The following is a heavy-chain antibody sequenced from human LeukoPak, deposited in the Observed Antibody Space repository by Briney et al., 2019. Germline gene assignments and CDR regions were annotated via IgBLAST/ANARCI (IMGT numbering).Heavy chain of an antibody. J-gene: IGHJ4*02. CDR3: TSFPYGSGSGTDY. D-gene: IGHD3-10*01. Sequence: GGSLRLSCAASGFIFSSYGMHWVRQASGKGLEWVGRIRSKANSYATAYAASVKGRFTISRDDSKNTAYLQMNSLKTEDTAVYYCTSFPYGSGSGTDYWGQGTLVTVSS. CDR1: GFIFSSYG. CDR2: IRSKANSYAT. V-gene: IGHV3-73*01.